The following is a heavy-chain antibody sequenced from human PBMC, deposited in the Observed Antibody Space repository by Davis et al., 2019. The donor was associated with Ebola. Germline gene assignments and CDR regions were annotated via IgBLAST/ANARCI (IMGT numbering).Heavy chain of an antibody. Sequence: SVQVSCKASGYTFTSYGISWVRQAPGQGLEWMGGIIPIFGTANYAQKFQGRVTITADKSTSTAYMELSSLRSEDTAVYYCARVLGYCSGGSCYSSDWFDPWGQGTLVTVSS. D-gene: IGHD2-15*01. J-gene: IGHJ5*02. CDR1: GYTFTSYG. V-gene: IGHV1-69*06. CDR3: ARVLGYCSGGSCYSSDWFDP. CDR2: IIPIFGTA.